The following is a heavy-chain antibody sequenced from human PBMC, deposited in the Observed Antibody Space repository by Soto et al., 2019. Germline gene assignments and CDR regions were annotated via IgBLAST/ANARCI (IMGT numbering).Heavy chain of an antibody. CDR1: GGTFSSYA. CDR3: ARDPPPYCSGGSCNNWFDP. V-gene: IGHV1-69*12. CDR2: IIPIFGTA. Sequence: QVQLVQSGAEVKKPGSSVKVSCKASGGTFSSYAISWVRQAPGQGLEWMGGIIPIFGTANYAQKFQGRVTITADEXXSXAXXERSSLRSEDAAVYYCARDPPPYCSGGSCNNWFDPWGQGTLVTVSS. D-gene: IGHD2-15*01. J-gene: IGHJ5*02.